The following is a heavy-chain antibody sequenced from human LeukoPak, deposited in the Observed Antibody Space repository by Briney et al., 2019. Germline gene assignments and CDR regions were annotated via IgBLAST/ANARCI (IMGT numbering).Heavy chain of an antibody. CDR1: GFTVSSNY. V-gene: IGHV3-66*01. D-gene: IGHD2-15*01. Sequence: GGSLRLSCAASGFTVSSNYMSWARQAPGKGLEWVSVIYSGGSTYYADSVKGRFTISRDNSKNTLYLQMNSLRAEDTAVYYCARSRGSGYCSGGSCSYYYYYGMDVWGQGTTVTVSS. J-gene: IGHJ6*02. CDR2: IYSGGST. CDR3: ARSRGSGYCSGGSCSYYYYYGMDV.